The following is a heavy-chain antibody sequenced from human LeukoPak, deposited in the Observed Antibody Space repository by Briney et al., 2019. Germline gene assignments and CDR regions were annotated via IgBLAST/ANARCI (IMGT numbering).Heavy chain of an antibody. CDR2: IYYSGST. V-gene: IGHV4-59*12. D-gene: IGHD2-2*01. J-gene: IGHJ5*02. Sequence: SETLSLTCTVSGGSISHYYWSWIRQPPGKGLEWIGYIYYSGSTYYNPSLKSRVTISVDTSKNQFSLKLSSVTAADTAVYYCARDSGVVPAANGFDPWGQGTLVTVSS. CDR1: GGSISHYY. CDR3: ARDSGVVPAANGFDP.